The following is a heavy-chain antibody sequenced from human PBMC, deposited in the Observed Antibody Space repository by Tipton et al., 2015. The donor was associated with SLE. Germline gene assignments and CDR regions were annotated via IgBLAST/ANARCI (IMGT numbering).Heavy chain of an antibody. CDR2: TSYSGNT. V-gene: IGHV4-31*03. CDR1: GGSISSGGYY. J-gene: IGHJ4*02. Sequence: TLSLTCTVSGGSISSGGYYWSWTRHHPGKGLEWIGFTSYSGNTYYNPSLESRLTISVDTSKNQFSLNLSPVTAADAAVYYCARSRIYDGSVDYYGFFDYWGQGTLVTVSS. D-gene: IGHD3-22*01. CDR3: ARSRIYDGSVDYYGFFDY.